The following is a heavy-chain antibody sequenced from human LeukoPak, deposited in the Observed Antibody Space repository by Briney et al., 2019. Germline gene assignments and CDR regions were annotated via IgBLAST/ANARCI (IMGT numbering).Heavy chain of an antibody. CDR1: GFSFSSYA. CDR2: ISGSGGST. V-gene: IGHV3-23*01. Sequence: PGGSLRLSCAASGFSFSSYAMRWVRQVPGKGLEWVSAISGSGGSTYYADSVKGRFTISRDNSKNTLYLQMNSLRAEDTAVYYCAKRTTVTTCFDYWGQGTLVTVSS. D-gene: IGHD4-17*01. J-gene: IGHJ4*02. CDR3: AKRTTVTTCFDY.